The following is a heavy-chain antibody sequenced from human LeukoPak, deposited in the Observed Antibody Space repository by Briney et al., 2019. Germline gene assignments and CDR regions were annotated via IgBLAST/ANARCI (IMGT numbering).Heavy chain of an antibody. CDR2: IKGDGSST. D-gene: IGHD5-18*01. Sequence: PGGSLRLSCAASGFTFSNYAMNWVRQAPGKGLVWVSRIKGDGSSTSYADSVKGRFTISRDNAKNTLYLQMNSLRAEDTAVYYCARDGYSFGHDFDYWGQGTLVTVSS. CDR1: GFTFSNYA. V-gene: IGHV3-74*01. CDR3: ARDGYSFGHDFDY. J-gene: IGHJ4*02.